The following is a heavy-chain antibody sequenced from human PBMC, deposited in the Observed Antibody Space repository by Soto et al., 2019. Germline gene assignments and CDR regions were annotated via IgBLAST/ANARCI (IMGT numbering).Heavy chain of an antibody. J-gene: IGHJ5*02. Sequence: SVKVSCKASGGTFSSYAISWVRQAPGQGLEWMGGIIPIFGTANYAQKFQGRVTITADESTSTAYMELSSLRSEDTAVYYCASDKLELGFNWFDPWGQGTLVTVSS. CDR2: IIPIFGTA. V-gene: IGHV1-69*13. D-gene: IGHD1-7*01. CDR1: GGTFSSYA. CDR3: ASDKLELGFNWFDP.